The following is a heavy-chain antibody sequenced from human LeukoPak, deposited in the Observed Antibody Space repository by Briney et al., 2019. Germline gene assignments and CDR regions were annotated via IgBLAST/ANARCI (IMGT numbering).Heavy chain of an antibody. CDR3: ARESYYDSSGYYGCFDY. J-gene: IGHJ4*02. CDR2: IYYSGST. V-gene: IGHV4-59*01. Sequence: SETLSLTCTVSGGSISSYYWSWIRQPPGKGLEWIGYIYYSGSTNYNPSLKSRVTISVDTSKNQFSLKLSSVTAADTAVYYCARESYYDSSGYYGCFDYWGQGTLVTVSS. CDR1: GGSISSYY. D-gene: IGHD3-22*01.